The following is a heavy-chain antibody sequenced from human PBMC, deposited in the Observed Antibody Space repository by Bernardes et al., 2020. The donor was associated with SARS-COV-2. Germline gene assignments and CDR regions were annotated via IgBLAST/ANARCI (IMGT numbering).Heavy chain of an antibody. CDR2: MNPDSANT. D-gene: IGHD2-15*01. Sequence: ASVKVSCKASGYTFTNYDINWVRQAAGQGLEWMGWMNPDSANTGYAQKFQGRFTISRDNSKNTLYLQMNSLRAEDTAVYYCARDLLEYGGSDYWGQGTLVTVSS. CDR1: GYTFTNYD. CDR3: ARDLLEYGGSDY. J-gene: IGHJ4*02. V-gene: IGHV1-8*01.